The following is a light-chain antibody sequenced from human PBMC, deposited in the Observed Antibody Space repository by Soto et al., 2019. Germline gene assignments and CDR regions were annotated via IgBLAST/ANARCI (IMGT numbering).Light chain of an antibody. CDR1: SSDVGGYKY. CDR2: DIR. V-gene: IGLV2-14*03. J-gene: IGLJ1*01. Sequence: QSALTQPASVSGSPGQSITISCTGTSSDVGGYKYVSWYQQHPGKAPKLMIYDIRNRPSGVSNRFSGSKSGNMASLTISGLQAEDEADDYCSSYTSSSTRVFGTGTKLNVL. CDR3: SSYTSSSTRV.